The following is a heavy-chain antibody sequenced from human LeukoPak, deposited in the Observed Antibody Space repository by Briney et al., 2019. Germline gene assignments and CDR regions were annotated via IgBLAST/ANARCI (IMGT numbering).Heavy chain of an antibody. CDR1: GGSISSGGYS. Sequence: SQTLSLTCAVSGGSISSGGYSWSWIRQPPGKGLEWIGYIYHSGSTYYNPSLKSRVTISVDRSKNQFSLKLSSVTAADTAVYYCARRANIPMVRGVIEYYFDYWGQGTLVTVSS. CDR3: ARRANIPMVRGVIEYYFDY. V-gene: IGHV4-30-2*02. J-gene: IGHJ4*02. CDR2: IYHSGST. D-gene: IGHD3-10*01.